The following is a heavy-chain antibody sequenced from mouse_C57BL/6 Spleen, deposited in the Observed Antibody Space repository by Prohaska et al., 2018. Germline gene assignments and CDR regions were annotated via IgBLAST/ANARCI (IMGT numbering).Heavy chain of an antibody. V-gene: IGHV1-18*01. D-gene: IGHD3-2*02. CDR3: ARSAGYSSGYVDYFDY. CDR2: INPNNGGT. J-gene: IGHJ2*01. Sequence: HGKSLEWIGDINPNNGGTIYNQKFKGKATLTVDKSSSTAYMELRSRTSEDTAVYYCARSAGYSSGYVDYFDYCGQGTTLTVSS.